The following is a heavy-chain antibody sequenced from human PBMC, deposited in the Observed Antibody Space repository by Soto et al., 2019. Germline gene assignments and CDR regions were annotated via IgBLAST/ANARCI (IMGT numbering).Heavy chain of an antibody. V-gene: IGHV4-59*08. D-gene: IGHD6-19*01. Sequence: PSETLSLTCTVSGGSITNYYWSWIRQPPGKGLEWIGYIYSSGSTNYNPSLKSRVTISADTSKNQVSLKLTSVTAADTAVYYCARHVRSGSYFDYLGQGTLVTVSS. CDR3: ARHVRSGSYFDY. CDR1: GGSITNYY. CDR2: IYSSGST. J-gene: IGHJ4*02.